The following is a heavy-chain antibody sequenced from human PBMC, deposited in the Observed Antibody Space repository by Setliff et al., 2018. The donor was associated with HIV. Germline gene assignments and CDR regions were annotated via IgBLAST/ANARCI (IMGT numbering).Heavy chain of an antibody. V-gene: IGHV4-59*11. CDR1: GGSISNHY. CDR2: IYYTGST. Sequence: SETLSLTCSVSGGSISNHYWSWIRQPPGKGLEWIGYIYYTGSTNYNPSLRGRVTISVDTSKNQFSLKLSSVTAADTAVYYCARLRPGWYFDLWGRGTLVTV. CDR3: ARLRPGWYFDL. J-gene: IGHJ2*01.